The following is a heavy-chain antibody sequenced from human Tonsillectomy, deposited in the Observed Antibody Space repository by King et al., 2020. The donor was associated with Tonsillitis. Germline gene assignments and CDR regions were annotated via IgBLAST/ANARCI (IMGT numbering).Heavy chain of an antibody. CDR2: ISGSSSYM. J-gene: IGHJ4*02. D-gene: IGHD3/OR15-3a*01. CDR1: GFTFSSYT. CDR3: AMGFLDEFGY. V-gene: IGHV3-21*01. Sequence: VQLVQSGGGLVKPGGSLRLSCVASGFTFSSYTMNWVRQAPGKGLEWVSSISGSSSYMYYADSVKGRFTLSRDNAKNSLYLQMNSLRAEDTAVYYCAMGFLDEFGYWGQGTLVTVAS.